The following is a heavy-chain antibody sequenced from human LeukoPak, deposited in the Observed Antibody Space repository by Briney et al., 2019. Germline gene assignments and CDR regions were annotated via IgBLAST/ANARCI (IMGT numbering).Heavy chain of an antibody. D-gene: IGHD3-22*01. V-gene: IGHV4-34*01. CDR1: GGSFSGYY. Sequence: SETLSLTCAVYGGSFSGYYWSWIRQPPGKGLEWSGEINHSGSTNYNPSLKSRLTISVDTSKNQFSLKLSSVTAADTAVYYCARGGGYDSSGYYSRQGPTNWFDPWGQGTLVTVSS. CDR3: ARGGGYDSSGYYSRQGPTNWFDP. J-gene: IGHJ5*02. CDR2: INHSGST.